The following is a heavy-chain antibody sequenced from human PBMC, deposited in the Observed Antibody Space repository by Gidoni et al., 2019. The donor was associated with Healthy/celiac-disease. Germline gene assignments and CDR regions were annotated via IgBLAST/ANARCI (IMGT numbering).Heavy chain of an antibody. CDR1: GFTFSSYE. J-gene: IGHJ4*02. CDR2: ISSSGSTI. V-gene: IGHV3-48*03. D-gene: IGHD4-17*01. CDR3: ARNHGDLFDY. Sequence: EVQLVESGGGLVQPGGSLRLSCAASGFTFSSYEMNWVRQAPGKGREWVSYISSSGSTIYYADSVKGRFTISRDNAKNSLYLQMNSLRAEDTAVYYCARNHGDLFDYWGQGTLVTVSS.